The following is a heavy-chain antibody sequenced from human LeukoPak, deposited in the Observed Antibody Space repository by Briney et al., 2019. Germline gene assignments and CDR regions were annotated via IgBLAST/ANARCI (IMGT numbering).Heavy chain of an antibody. Sequence: GGSLRLSCVASGFTFSSYAMSWVRQAPGKGLEWVSRITGSGDNADYADSVKGRFTISRDNSRNTLYLQMNSLRAEDASVYYCAKDDAVGGGFLDYWGQGTLVTVSS. D-gene: IGHD1-26*01. CDR3: AKDDAVGGGFLDY. CDR1: GFTFSSYA. CDR2: ITGSGDNA. V-gene: IGHV3-23*01. J-gene: IGHJ4*02.